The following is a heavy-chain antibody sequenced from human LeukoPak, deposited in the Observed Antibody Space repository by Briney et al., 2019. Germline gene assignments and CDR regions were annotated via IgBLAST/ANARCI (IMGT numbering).Heavy chain of an antibody. D-gene: IGHD2-15*01. J-gene: IGHJ5*02. CDR2: ISSSSSYI. CDR3: ARVPRYCSGGSCYQHH. Sequence: PGGSLRLSCAASGFTFSSYAMSWVRQAPGKGLKWVSSISSSSSYIYYADSVKGRFTISRDNAKNSLYLQMNSLRAEDTAVYYCARVPRYCSGGSCYQHHWGQGTLVTVSS. CDR1: GFTFSSYA. V-gene: IGHV3-21*01.